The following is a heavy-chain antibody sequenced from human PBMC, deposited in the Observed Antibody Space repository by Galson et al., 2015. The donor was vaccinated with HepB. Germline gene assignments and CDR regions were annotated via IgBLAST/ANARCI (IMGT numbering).Heavy chain of an antibody. CDR2: ISSSSSYI. CDR1: GFTFSSYS. V-gene: IGHV3-21*01. Sequence: SLRLSCAASGFTFSSYSMNWVRQAPGKGLEWVSSISSSSSYIYYADSVKGRFTISRDNAKNSLYLQMNSLRAEDTAVYYCTTDEGGIAAAGVFDYWGQGTLVTVSS. CDR3: TTDEGGIAAAGVFDY. J-gene: IGHJ4*02. D-gene: IGHD6-13*01.